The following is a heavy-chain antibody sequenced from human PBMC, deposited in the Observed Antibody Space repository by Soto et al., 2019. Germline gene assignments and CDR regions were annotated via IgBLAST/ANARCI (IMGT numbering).Heavy chain of an antibody. CDR3: AREYSSGYKIGSFDY. Sequence: PSEALSLTCTVSGGSIISGDYYWSWIRQPPGKGLEWIGYIYYSGSTYYNPSLKSRVTISVDTSKNQFSLKLSSVTAADTAVYYCAREYSSGYKIGSFDYWGQGTLVTVSS. CDR2: IYYSGST. CDR1: GGSIISGDYY. J-gene: IGHJ4*02. V-gene: IGHV4-30-4*01. D-gene: IGHD3-22*01.